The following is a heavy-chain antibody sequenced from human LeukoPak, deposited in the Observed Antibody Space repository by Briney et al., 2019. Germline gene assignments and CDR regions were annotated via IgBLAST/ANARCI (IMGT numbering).Heavy chain of an antibody. CDR2: IIPIFGTA. Sequence: SVKVSCKASGGTFSSYAISWVRQAPGQGLEWMGGIIPIFGTANYAQKFQGRVTITADESTSIAYMELSSLRSEDTAVYYCARAEVRGVIITSWFDPWGQGTLVTVSS. V-gene: IGHV1-69*01. J-gene: IGHJ5*02. D-gene: IGHD3-10*01. CDR3: ARAEVRGVIITSWFDP. CDR1: GGTFSSYA.